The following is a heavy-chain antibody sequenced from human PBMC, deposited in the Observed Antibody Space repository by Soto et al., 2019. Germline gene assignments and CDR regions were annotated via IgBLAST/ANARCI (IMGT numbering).Heavy chain of an antibody. D-gene: IGHD2-2*01. CDR3: ARRYCSSTSCYGDYYYYYMDV. J-gene: IGHJ6*03. CDR1: GFTFSSYW. CDR2: INSDGSST. Sequence: PGGSLRLSCAASGFTFSSYWMHWVRQAPGKGLVWVSRINSDGSSTSYADSVKGRFTISRDNAKNTLYLQMNSLRAEDTAVYYCARRYCSSTSCYGDYYYYYMDVWGKGTTVTVSS. V-gene: IGHV3-74*01.